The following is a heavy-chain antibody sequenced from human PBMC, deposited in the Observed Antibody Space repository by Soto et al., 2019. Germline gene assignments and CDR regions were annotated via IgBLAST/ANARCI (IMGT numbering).Heavy chain of an antibody. D-gene: IGHD6-13*01. V-gene: IGHV4-59*01. Sequence: SETLSLTCTVSGGSISSYYWSWIRQPPGKGLEWIGYIYYSGSTNYNPSLKSRVTISVDTSKNQFSLKLSSVTAADTAVYYCARVRRISYSSSWLHYYYGMDVWGQGTTVTVSS. CDR2: IYYSGST. CDR1: GGSISSYY. CDR3: ARVRRISYSSSWLHYYYGMDV. J-gene: IGHJ6*02.